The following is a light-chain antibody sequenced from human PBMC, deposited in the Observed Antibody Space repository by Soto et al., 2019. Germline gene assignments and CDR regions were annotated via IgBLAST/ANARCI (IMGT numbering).Light chain of an antibody. CDR3: QQYNSYSAT. CDR1: QSISSW. CDR2: DAS. Sequence: DIQMTQSPSTLSASVGDRVTITCPASQSISSWLAWYQQKPGKAPKLLIYDASSLESGVPSRFSGSGSGTEFTLTISSLQPDDFATYYCQQYNSYSATFGHGTKVEIK. V-gene: IGKV1-5*01. J-gene: IGKJ1*01.